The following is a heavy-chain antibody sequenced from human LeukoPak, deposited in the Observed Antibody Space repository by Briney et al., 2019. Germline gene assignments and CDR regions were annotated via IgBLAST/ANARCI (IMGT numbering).Heavy chain of an antibody. CDR3: ARYSSGWIDY. J-gene: IGHJ4*02. CDR1: GYTFTSYG. V-gene: IGHV1-46*01. D-gene: IGHD6-19*01. Sequence: GASVKVSCKASGYTFTSYGISWVRQAPGQGLEWMGIINPSGGSTSYAQKFQGRVTMTRDMSTSTVYMELSSLRSEDTAVYYCARYSSGWIDYWGQGTLVTVSS. CDR2: INPSGGST.